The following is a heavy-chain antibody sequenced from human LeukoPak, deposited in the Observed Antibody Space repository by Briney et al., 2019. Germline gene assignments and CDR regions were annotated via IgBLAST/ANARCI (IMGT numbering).Heavy chain of an antibody. CDR1: GFIFSTFP. CDR2: ISDDGRDT. CDR3: ARVGRVSIYPSYMDV. V-gene: IGHV3-30*04. J-gene: IGHJ6*03. Sequence: PETSLRLSCEASGFIFSTFPMHWVRQTPDKRLEWVAVISDDGRDTYYADSVKGRFTISRDNSKNTLYLQMNSLSPEDTAVVYCARVGRVSIYPSYMDVWGKGTTVTVSS. D-gene: IGHD6-6*01.